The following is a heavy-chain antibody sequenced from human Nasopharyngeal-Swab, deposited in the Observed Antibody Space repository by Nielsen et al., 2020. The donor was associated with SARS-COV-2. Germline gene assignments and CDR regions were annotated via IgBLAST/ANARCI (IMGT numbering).Heavy chain of an antibody. Sequence: ASVKVSCKVSGYTLTELSMHWVRQAPGKGLEWMGGFDPEDGETIYAQKFQGRVTMTEDTSTDTAYMELSSLRSEDTAVYYCATDRGGYYDSSGYYFLDYWGQGTLVTVSS. J-gene: IGHJ4*02. V-gene: IGHV1-24*01. CDR2: FDPEDGET. CDR3: ATDRGGYYDSSGYYFLDY. D-gene: IGHD3-22*01. CDR1: GYTLTELS.